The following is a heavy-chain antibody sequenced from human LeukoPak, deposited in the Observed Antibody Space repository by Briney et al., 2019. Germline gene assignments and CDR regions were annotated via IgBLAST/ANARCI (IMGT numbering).Heavy chain of an antibody. J-gene: IGHJ4*02. CDR2: IKQDGSEK. CDR1: GFTFSDYY. Sequence: GGSLRLSCAASGFTFSDYYMSWVRQAPGKGLEWVANIKQDGSEKYYVDSVKGRFTISRDNAKNSLYLQMNSLRAEDTAVYYCARDRASLRTGYSYGNYWGQGTLVTVSS. V-gene: IGHV3-7*01. D-gene: IGHD5-18*01. CDR3: ARDRASLRTGYSYGNY.